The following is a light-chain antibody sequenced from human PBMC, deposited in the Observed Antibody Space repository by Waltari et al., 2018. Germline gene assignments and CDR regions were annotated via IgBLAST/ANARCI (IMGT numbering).Light chain of an antibody. CDR1: HIGTYS. CDR3: HVWHPHVDPGV. J-gene: IGLJ1*01. CDR2: DDR. Sequence: SSVVTPPPSVSVAPGKPATITCGVAHIGTYSVHSYQQTAGQAPGLVIFDDRDRPSGSPDRFSGSNSGNTATLTISRVEAGDEARYYCHVWHPHVDPGVFGTGTEVTVL. V-gene: IGLV3-21*04.